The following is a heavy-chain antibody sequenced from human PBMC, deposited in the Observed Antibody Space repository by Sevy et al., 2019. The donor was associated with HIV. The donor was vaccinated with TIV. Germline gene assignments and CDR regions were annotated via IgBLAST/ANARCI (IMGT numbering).Heavy chain of an antibody. J-gene: IGHJ6*02. CDR1: GGSFSGYY. V-gene: IGHV4-34*01. CDR3: ARGLIAARGVYYYYYGMDV. Sequence: SETLSLTCAVYGGSFSGYYWSWIRQHPGKGLEWIGEINHSGSTNYNPSLKSRVTISVDTSKNQFSLKLSSVTAADTAVYYCARGLIAARGVYYYYYGMDVWGQGTTVTVSS. D-gene: IGHD6-6*01. CDR2: INHSGST.